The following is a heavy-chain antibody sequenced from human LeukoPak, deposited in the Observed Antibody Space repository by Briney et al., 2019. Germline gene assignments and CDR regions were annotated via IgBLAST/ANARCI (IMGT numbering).Heavy chain of an antibody. V-gene: IGHV4-59*12. CDR3: ARVGGDYAFDI. J-gene: IGHJ3*02. CDR1: GGSISSYY. CDR2: IYYSGST. Sequence: PSETLSLTCTVSGGSISSYYWSWIRQPPGKGLEWIGYIYYSGSTNYNPSLKSRVTISVDTSKNQFSLKLSSVTAADTAVYYCARVGGDYAFDIWGQGTMVTVSS. D-gene: IGHD2-21*02.